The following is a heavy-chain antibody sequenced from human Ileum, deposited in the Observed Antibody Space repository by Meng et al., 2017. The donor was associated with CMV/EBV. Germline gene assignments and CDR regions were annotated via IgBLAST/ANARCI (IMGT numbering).Heavy chain of an antibody. V-gene: IGHV7-4-1*02. CDR2: INTNTGNP. CDR3: ARDGLSGRYFDY. Sequence: SCRASGYTFTSNNMSWVRQAPGQGPEWMGWINTNTGNPTYAQGFTGRFVFSLDTSVTTAYLEISNLEAEDTAVYYCARDGLSGRYFDYWGQGTLVTVSS. J-gene: IGHJ4*02. CDR1: GYTFTSNN. D-gene: IGHD1-26*01.